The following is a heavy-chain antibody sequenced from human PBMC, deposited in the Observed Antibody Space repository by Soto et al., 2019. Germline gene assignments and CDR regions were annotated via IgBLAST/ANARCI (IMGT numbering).Heavy chain of an antibody. Sequence: SETLSLTCTVSGGSISSSSYYWGWIRQPPGKGLEWIGSIYYSGSTYYNPSLQSRVTISVDTSKNQFSLKLKSVTAADTAFYYCSRRTVNIRTFYSGLKTHCFDYWGQGAPVTVSS. CDR3: SRRTVNIRTFYSGLKTHCFDY. D-gene: IGHD6-19*01. CDR1: GGSISSSSYY. J-gene: IGHJ4*02. V-gene: IGHV4-39*01. CDR2: IYYSGST.